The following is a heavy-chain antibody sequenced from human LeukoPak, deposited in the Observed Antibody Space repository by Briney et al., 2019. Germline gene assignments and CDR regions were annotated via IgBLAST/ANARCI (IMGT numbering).Heavy chain of an antibody. V-gene: IGHV3-30-3*01. CDR3: ARGSIAVALFNYFDY. CDR2: ISYDGSNK. Sequence: GGSLRLSCAASGFTFSSYAMHWVRQAPGKGLEWVAVISYDGSNKYYADSVKGRFTISRDNSKNTLDLQMNSLRAEDTAVYYCARGSIAVALFNYFDYWGQGTLVTVSS. J-gene: IGHJ4*02. D-gene: IGHD6-19*01. CDR1: GFTFSSYA.